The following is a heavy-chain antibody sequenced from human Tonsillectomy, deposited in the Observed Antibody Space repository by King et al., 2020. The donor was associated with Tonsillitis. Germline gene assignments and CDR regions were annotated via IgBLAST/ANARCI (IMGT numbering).Heavy chain of an antibody. CDR2: IGSKANTYAT. CDR3: TRRTLTTARGMDV. Sequence: VQLVESGGGLVQPGGSLKLSCAASGFTFSGSAMHWVRQASGKGLEWIGRIGSKANTYATVYAVSVKGRFTISRDDSKNTAYLQMNSLKTEDTAVYYCTRRTLTTARGMDVWGQGTTVTVSS. V-gene: IGHV3-73*01. CDR1: GFTFSGSA. J-gene: IGHJ6*02. D-gene: IGHD1-1*01.